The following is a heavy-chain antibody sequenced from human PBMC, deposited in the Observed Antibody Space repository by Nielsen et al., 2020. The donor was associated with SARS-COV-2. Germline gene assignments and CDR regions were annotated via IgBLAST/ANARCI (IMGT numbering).Heavy chain of an antibody. V-gene: IGHV4-34*01. CDR3: AREATVTTGYLDY. D-gene: IGHD4-17*01. CDR1: GDSFSGYY. CDR2: ITHSGST. Sequence: SQTLSLTCAVFGDSFSGYYWTWIRQPPGRGLEWIGEITHSGSTTYTPPLKSRVTISVDTSKNQFSLRLTSVTAADTAVYYCAREATVTTGYLDYWGQGTLVTVSS. J-gene: IGHJ4*02.